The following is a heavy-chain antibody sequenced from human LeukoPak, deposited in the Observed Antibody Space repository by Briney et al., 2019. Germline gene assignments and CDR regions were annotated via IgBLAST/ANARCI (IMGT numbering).Heavy chain of an antibody. CDR1: GFTLSTYW. D-gene: IGHD3-16*01. CDR2: INSDGN. V-gene: IGHV3-74*01. J-gene: IGHJ4*02. CDR3: ARGCTFGTPDY. Sequence: GGSLRLSCAASGFTLSTYWIHWVRQPPGKGLVWVSRINSDGNSFADSVKGRFTISRDNAKNTVSLQMNSLRAEDTAVYFCARGCTFGTPDYWGQGALVTVSS.